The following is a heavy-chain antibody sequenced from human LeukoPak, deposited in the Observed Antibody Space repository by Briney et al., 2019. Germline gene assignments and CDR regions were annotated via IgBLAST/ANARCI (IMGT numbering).Heavy chain of an antibody. Sequence: SETLSLTCAVYGGSFSGYYWSWIRQPPGKGLEWIGEINHSGSTNYNPSLKSRVTISVDKSKNQFSLKLSSVTAADTAVYYCARELWFGEKRGYYFDYWGQGTLVTVSS. CDR2: INHSGST. CDR3: ARELWFGEKRGYYFDY. J-gene: IGHJ4*02. V-gene: IGHV4-34*01. CDR1: GGSFSGYY. D-gene: IGHD3-10*01.